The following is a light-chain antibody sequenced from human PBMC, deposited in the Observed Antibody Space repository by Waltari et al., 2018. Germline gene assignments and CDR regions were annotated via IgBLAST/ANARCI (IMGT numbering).Light chain of an antibody. V-gene: IGLV3-25*03. CDR2: KDT. Sequence: SYELTQPPSVSVSPGQTAKIPCSGDALPKQYTYWYQQKPGQAPLLVIHKDTERPSGIPERFSGSSSGTTVTLTISGVQAEDEADYYCLSAYSGGSQGVFGGGTKLTVL. CDR1: ALPKQY. J-gene: IGLJ2*01. CDR3: LSAYSGGSQGV.